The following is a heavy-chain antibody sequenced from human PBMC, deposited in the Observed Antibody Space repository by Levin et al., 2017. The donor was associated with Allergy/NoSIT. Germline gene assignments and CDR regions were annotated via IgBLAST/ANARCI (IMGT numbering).Heavy chain of an antibody. CDR2: SRDKANSYTT. V-gene: IGHV3-72*01. Sequence: GESLKISCAASGFTFSDHYMDWVRQAPGKGLEWVGRSRDKANSYTTEYAASVKGRFTISRDDSRNLLYLQMNSLKTADTALYYCTSTYCSDDGCYFFWGQGTLVTISS. CDR3: TSTYCSDDGCYFF. J-gene: IGHJ4*02. CDR1: GFTFSDHY. D-gene: IGHD2-15*01.